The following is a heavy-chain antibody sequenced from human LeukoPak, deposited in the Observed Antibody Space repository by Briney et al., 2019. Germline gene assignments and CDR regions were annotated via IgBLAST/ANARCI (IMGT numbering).Heavy chain of an antibody. CDR3: ARAHDS. Sequence: PGGSLRLSCAASGFTFSSYAMSWVRQAPGKGLEWVSYISSSGSIIYYADSVKGRFTISRDNTKNSLYLQMNSLRAVDTAVYYCARAHDSWGQGTLVTVSS. V-gene: IGHV3-48*04. J-gene: IGHJ4*02. CDR2: ISSSGSII. CDR1: GFTFSSYA.